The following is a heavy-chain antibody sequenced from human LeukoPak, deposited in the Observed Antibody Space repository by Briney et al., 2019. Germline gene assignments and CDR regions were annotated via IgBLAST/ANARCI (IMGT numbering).Heavy chain of an antibody. V-gene: IGHV1-69*04. CDR2: IIPILGIA. Sequence: KVSCKASGGTFSSYTISWVRQAPGQGLEWMGSIIPILGIASYAQQFQGRVTIAADKSTSTAYMELSSVRSEDTAVYYCARDCSGGSCASTDDYWGQGTLVTVSS. CDR1: GGTFSSYT. CDR3: ARDCSGGSCASTDDY. D-gene: IGHD2-15*01. J-gene: IGHJ4*02.